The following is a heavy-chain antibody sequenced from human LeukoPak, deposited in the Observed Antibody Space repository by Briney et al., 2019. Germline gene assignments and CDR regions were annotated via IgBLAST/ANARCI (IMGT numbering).Heavy chain of an antibody. CDR1: GFTFSSYA. V-gene: IGHV3-23*01. CDR2: ISGSGGST. J-gene: IGHJ4*02. CDR3: ANTDIVVVPAAMADEFDY. D-gene: IGHD2-2*01. Sequence: GRSLRLSCAASGFTFSSYAMHWVRQAPGKGLEWVSAISGSGGSTYYADSVKGRFTISRDNSKNTLYLQMNSLRAEDTAVYYCANTDIVVVPAAMADEFDYWGQGTLVTVSS.